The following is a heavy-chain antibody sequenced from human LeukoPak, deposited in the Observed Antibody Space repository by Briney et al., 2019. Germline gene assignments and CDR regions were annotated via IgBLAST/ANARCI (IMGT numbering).Heavy chain of an antibody. Sequence: PSETLSLTCTVSGGSISSYYWSWIRQPPGKGLEWIGSIYHSGSTYYNPSLKSPVTISVDTSKNQFSLKLSSVTAADTAVYYCARYGSGTFYWGQGTLVTVSS. D-gene: IGHD3-10*01. CDR3: ARYGSGTFY. CDR2: IYHSGST. J-gene: IGHJ4*02. CDR1: GGSISSYY. V-gene: IGHV4-59*08.